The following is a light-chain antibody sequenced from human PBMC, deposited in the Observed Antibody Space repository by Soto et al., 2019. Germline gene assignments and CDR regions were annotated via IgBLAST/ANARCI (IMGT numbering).Light chain of an antibody. CDR3: QQATSFPFT. CDR1: QGISDW. V-gene: IGKV1-12*01. CDR2: ATS. J-gene: IGKJ3*01. Sequence: IQMTQSPSSVSASVGDRVTITYRASQGISDWLAWYQQKPGKAPKLLIYATSSLQSGVPSRFSGSGSGTDFTLTISSLQPEDFATYYCQQATSFPFTFGPGTKVDIK.